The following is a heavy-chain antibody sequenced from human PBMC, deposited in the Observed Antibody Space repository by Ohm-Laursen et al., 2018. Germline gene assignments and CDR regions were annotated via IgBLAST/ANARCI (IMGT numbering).Heavy chain of an antibody. CDR3: GRGPRGINGGKSDR. V-gene: IGHV3-7*01. D-gene: IGHD7-27*01. J-gene: IGHJ5*02. CDR1: GFTFSSYS. CDR2: LKQDGSEI. Sequence: GSLRLSCAASGFTFSSYSMNWVRQAPGKGLEWVASLKQDGSEIYYVDSVKGRFTISRDNAKDSLYLQINSLRVEDTAVYYCGRGPRGINGGKSDRWGQGTLVTVSS.